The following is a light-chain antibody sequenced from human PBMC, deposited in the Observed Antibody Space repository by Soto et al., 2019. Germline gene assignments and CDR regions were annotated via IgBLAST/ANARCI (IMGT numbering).Light chain of an antibody. CDR2: DVT. J-gene: IGLJ1*01. CDR3: CSYTGSYSYV. CDR1: SSDVGGYSY. Sequence: QSVLTQPHSVSGSPGQSVTISCTGTSSDVGGYSYVSWYQQHPGKAPQLIIYDVTERPSGVPDRFSGSKSGNTASLTISGRQAEDEADYYCCSYTGSYSYVFGIGTKLTVL. V-gene: IGLV2-11*01.